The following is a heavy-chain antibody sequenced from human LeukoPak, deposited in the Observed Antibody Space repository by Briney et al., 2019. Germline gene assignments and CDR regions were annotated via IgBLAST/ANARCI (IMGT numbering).Heavy chain of an antibody. V-gene: IGHV3-7*01. J-gene: IGHJ4*02. D-gene: IGHD6-13*01. Sequence: PGGSLRLSCAASGFTFSSYWMSWVRQPPGKGLEWVANIKHDGSVKYYVDSVKGRFTISRDNAKNSLYLQMNSLRAKDTAVYYCARVGTAEGTLEDYWGQGTLVNVSS. CDR1: GFTFSSYW. CDR2: IKHDGSVK. CDR3: ARVGTAEGTLEDY.